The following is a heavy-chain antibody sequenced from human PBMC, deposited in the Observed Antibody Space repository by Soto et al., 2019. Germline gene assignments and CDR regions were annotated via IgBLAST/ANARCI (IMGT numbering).Heavy chain of an antibody. D-gene: IGHD1-7*01. V-gene: IGHV4-59*01. CDR2: IYYSGST. J-gene: IGHJ6*02. Sequence: QVQLQESGPGLVKPSETLSLTCTVSGGSISSYYWSWIRQPPGKGLEWIGYIYYSGSTNYNPSLKSRVTVSVHTSKNQVSLKLSSVTAADTAVYYCAREGLTATIGLYYYYGMDVWGQGTTVTVSS. CDR1: GGSISSYY. CDR3: AREGLTATIGLYYYYGMDV.